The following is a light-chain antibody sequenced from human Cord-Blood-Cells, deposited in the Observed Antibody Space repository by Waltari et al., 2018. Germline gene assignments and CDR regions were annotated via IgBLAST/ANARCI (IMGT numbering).Light chain of an antibody. CDR1: QSVSSY. CDR3: QQRSNWPRLFT. V-gene: IGKV3-11*01. CDR2: DAS. Sequence: EIVLTQSPATLSLSPGERATLSCMASQSVSSYLAWYQQKPGQAPRLLIYDASNRATGIPARFSGSGSGTDFTLTISSLEPEDFAVYYCQQRSNWPRLFTFGPGTKVDIK. J-gene: IGKJ3*01.